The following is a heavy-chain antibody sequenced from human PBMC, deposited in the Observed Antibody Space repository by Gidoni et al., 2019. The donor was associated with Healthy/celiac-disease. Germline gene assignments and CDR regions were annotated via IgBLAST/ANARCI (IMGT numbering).Heavy chain of an antibody. J-gene: IGHJ6*02. Sequence: EVQLVESGGGLVQPGGSLRLSCAASGFTFSSYEMNWVRQAPGKGLECVSYISSSCSTIYYADSVKGRFTNSRDNAKNSLYLQMNSLRAEDTAVYYCARASEYYGSGSYSIGMDVWGQGTTVTVSS. CDR2: ISSSCSTI. D-gene: IGHD3-10*01. CDR3: ARASEYYGSGSYSIGMDV. CDR1: GFTFSSYE. V-gene: IGHV3-48*03.